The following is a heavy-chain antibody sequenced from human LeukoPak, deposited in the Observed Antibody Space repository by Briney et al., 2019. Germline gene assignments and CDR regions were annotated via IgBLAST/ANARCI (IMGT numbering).Heavy chain of an antibody. D-gene: IGHD4-17*01. J-gene: IGHJ4*02. Sequence: PGGSLRLSCAASGFTFSTYAMHWVRQAPGKGLEWVAAISYDGGKQYYPDSAKGRFTISRDNSKNTLYLQLNSLRTEDTAVYYCVGDDYGDYVYWGQGTLVTVSS. CDR3: VGDDYGDYVY. CDR2: ISYDGGKQ. V-gene: IGHV3-30-3*01. CDR1: GFTFSTYA.